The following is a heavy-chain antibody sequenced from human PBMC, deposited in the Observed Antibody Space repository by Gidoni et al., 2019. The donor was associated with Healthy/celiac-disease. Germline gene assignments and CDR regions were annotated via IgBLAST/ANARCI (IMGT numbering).Heavy chain of an antibody. CDR1: GFSLSTSGVG. J-gene: IGHJ4*02. CDR3: AHSLLLWFGELLDY. V-gene: IGHV2-5*01. Sequence: QITLKESGPTLVKPTQTLTLTCTFSGFSLSTSGVGVGWIRQPPGKALEWLALIYWNDDKRYIPSLKSRLTITKDTSKNQVVLTMTNMDPVDTATYYCAHSLLLWFGELLDYWGQGTLVTVSS. D-gene: IGHD3-10*01. CDR2: IYWNDDK.